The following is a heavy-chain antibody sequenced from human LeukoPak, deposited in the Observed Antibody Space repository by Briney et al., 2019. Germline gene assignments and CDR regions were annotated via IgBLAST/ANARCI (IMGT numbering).Heavy chain of an antibody. D-gene: IGHD5-18*01. CDR3: AQDRGYKCPFRYFDH. Sequence: GGSLRLSCAASGFTFSGYWMSWVRQAPGKGLEWVANINQGGSDKYYVDSVKGRFTISRDNSKGSLYLQMNSLRDEDTAIYYCAQDRGYKCPFRYFDHWGQGTLVTVSS. V-gene: IGHV3-7*03. CDR1: GFTFSGYW. J-gene: IGHJ4*02. CDR2: INQGGSDK.